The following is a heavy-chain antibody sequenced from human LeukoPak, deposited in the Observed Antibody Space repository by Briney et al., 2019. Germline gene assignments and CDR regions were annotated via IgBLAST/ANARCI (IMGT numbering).Heavy chain of an antibody. CDR3: AKDGELRYFDWLFDP. CDR1: GFTFSNHG. V-gene: IGHV3-23*01. Sequence: GGSLRLSCAASGFTFSNHGMNWVRQAPGKGLEWVSAISGSGGSTYYADSVKGRFTISRDNSKNTLYLQMNSLRAEDTAVYYCAKDGELRYFDWLFDPWGQGTLVTVSS. J-gene: IGHJ5*02. CDR2: ISGSGGST. D-gene: IGHD3-9*01.